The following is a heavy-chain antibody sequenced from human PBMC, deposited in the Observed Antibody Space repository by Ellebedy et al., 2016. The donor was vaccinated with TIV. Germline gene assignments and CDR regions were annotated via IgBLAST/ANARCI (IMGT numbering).Heavy chain of an antibody. V-gene: IGHV3-74*01. J-gene: IGHJ1*01. Sequence: PGGSLRLSCAASGFTFSSYWMHWVRQVPGKGLVWVSRISSDGSNTNYADSVKGRLTISRDNAKNTLYLQMNSLRAEDTAVYYCAREVVIYDILTGYYSRYFQHWGQGTLVTVSS. CDR2: ISSDGSNT. CDR3: AREVVIYDILTGYYSRYFQH. CDR1: GFTFSSYW. D-gene: IGHD3-9*01.